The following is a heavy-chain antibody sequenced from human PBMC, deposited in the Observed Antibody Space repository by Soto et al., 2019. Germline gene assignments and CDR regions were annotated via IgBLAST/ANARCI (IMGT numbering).Heavy chain of an antibody. V-gene: IGHV1-69*13. Sequence: GASVKVSCKASGGTFSSYAISWVRQAPGQGLEWMGGIIPIFGTANYAQKFQGRVTVTADDSTSTAYMELSSLRSEDTAVNYCARGPAYYYDRSGYYNGAYFDYWGQRSLVTVSS. D-gene: IGHD3-22*01. CDR3: ARGPAYYYDRSGYYNGAYFDY. CDR2: IIPIFGTA. CDR1: GGTFSSYA. J-gene: IGHJ4*02.